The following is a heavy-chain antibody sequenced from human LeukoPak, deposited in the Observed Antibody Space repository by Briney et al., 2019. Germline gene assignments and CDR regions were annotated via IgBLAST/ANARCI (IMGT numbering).Heavy chain of an antibody. V-gene: IGHV5-51*01. J-gene: IGHJ4*02. CDR3: ARMDSSSSYLGY. D-gene: IGHD6-13*01. CDR1: GYRFTNFW. CDR2: IYPGDSDI. Sequence: GESLKISCKASGYRFTNFWIGWVRQMPGKGLEWMRIIYPGDSDITYSPSFQGQVTNSADKSIRTAYQQWSSLKASDTAMYYCARMDSSSSYLGYWGQGTLVTVSS.